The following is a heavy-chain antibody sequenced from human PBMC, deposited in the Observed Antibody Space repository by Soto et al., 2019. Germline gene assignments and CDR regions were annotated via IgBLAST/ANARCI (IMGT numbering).Heavy chain of an antibody. D-gene: IGHD3-9*01. V-gene: IGHV3-23*01. CDR2: ISGSGATT. CDR1: GFTFSSYA. J-gene: IGHJ5*01. Sequence: PGGSLRLSWAASGFTFSSYAMTWVRQAPGKGLEWVSGISGSGATTSYADSVKGRFTVSRDNSKNTLYLQMNSLRVEDTAVYYCAKLRYFDWSSYNWFEYWGQGTPVTVSS. CDR3: AKLRYFDWSSYNWFEY.